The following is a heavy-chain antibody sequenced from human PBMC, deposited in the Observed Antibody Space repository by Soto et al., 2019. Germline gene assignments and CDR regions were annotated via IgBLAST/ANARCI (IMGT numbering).Heavy chain of an antibody. J-gene: IGHJ3*02. CDR2: TIPIFGTT. CDR3: AGSFKYGSGTFDAFDI. CDR1: GGTFSSYA. Sequence: SVKVSCKASGGTFSSYAISWVRQAPGQGLEWMGGTIPIFGTTNYAEKFQGRVSITADESTSTAYVELSSLRSEDTAVYYCAGSFKYGSGTFDAFDIWGQGTMVTVSS. V-gene: IGHV1-69*13. D-gene: IGHD3-10*01.